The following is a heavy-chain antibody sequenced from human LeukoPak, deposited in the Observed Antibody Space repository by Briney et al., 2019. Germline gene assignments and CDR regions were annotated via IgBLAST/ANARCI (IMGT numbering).Heavy chain of an antibody. V-gene: IGHV4-59*01. D-gene: IGHD6-19*01. Sequence: SETLSLTCTISGGPISSYYWSWIRQPPGKGLEWIGYIYYSGSTNYNPSLRSRVTISVDTSKNQFSLKLSSVTAADTAVYYCARSRGWYRDWGQGTLVTVSS. CDR1: GGPISSYY. J-gene: IGHJ4*02. CDR3: ARSRGWYRD. CDR2: IYYSGST.